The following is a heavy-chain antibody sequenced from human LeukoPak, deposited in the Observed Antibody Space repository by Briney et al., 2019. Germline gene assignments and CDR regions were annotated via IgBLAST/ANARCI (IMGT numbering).Heavy chain of an antibody. CDR2: INPVTTKT. CDR3: ARDTISDLDY. Sequence: ASVKVSCKASGYPFTSFSIHWVRQAPGERLEWLGYINPVTTKTEYSRKFQGRITITRDTSATTAYMELSSLRSEDTAIYYCARDTISDLDYWGQGTLVTVSS. V-gene: IGHV1-3*01. J-gene: IGHJ4*02. CDR1: GYPFTSFS. D-gene: IGHD3-3*01.